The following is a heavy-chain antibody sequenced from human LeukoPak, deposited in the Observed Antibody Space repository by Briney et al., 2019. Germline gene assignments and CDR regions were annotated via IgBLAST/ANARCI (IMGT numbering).Heavy chain of an antibody. Sequence: GGSLRLSCAASGFTFSGYGMHWVRQAPGKGLEWVAFIRYDGSNKYYADSVKGRFTISRDNSKNTLYLQMNSLRAEDTAVYYCAKDPSAGYSYGSNFDYWGQGTLVTVSS. CDR3: AKDPSAGYSYGSNFDY. CDR2: IRYDGSNK. J-gene: IGHJ4*02. D-gene: IGHD5-18*01. CDR1: GFTFSGYG. V-gene: IGHV3-30*02.